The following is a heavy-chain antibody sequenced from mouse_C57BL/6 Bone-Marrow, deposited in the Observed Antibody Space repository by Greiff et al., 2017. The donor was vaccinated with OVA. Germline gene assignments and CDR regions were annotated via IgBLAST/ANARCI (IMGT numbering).Heavy chain of an antibody. Sequence: VQLQQSGTVLARPGASVKMSCKTSGYTFTSYWMHWVKQRPGQGLEWIGAIYPGNSDTSYNQKFKGKATLTAVTSASTAYMELSSLTYEDSAVYYCTRSGWLPFAYWGQGTLVTVSA. CDR1: GYTFTSYW. V-gene: IGHV1-5*01. CDR3: TRSGWLPFAY. J-gene: IGHJ3*01. CDR2: IYPGNSDT. D-gene: IGHD2-3*01.